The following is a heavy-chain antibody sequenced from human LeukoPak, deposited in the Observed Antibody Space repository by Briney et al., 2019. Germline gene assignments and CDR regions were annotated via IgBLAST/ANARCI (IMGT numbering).Heavy chain of an antibody. CDR3: ARIGPSPTSWSIDY. Sequence: GGSLRLSCAASGFTFSSYSMNWVRQATGKGLEWVSSISSSSSSSYIYYADSVKGRFTISRDNAKNSLYLQMNSLRAEDTAVYYCARIGPSPTSWSIDYWGQGTLVTVSS. D-gene: IGHD2-2*01. V-gene: IGHV3-21*01. CDR2: ISSSSSSSYI. CDR1: GFTFSSYS. J-gene: IGHJ4*02.